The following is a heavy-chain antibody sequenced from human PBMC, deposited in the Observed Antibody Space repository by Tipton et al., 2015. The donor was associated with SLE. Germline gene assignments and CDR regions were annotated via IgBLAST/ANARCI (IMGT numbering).Heavy chain of an antibody. V-gene: IGHV3-9*01. CDR1: GFTFDDYA. CDR3: AKSHSSYSSSPFDY. CDR2: ISWNSGSI. Sequence: VQLVQSGGGLVQPGRSLRLSCAASGFTFDDYAIHWVRQVPGKGLEWVSGISWNSGSIGYADSVRGRFTISRDNAKNSLYLQMNSLRAEDTALYYCAKSHSSYSSSPFDYWGQGTLVTVSS. J-gene: IGHJ4*02. D-gene: IGHD6-6*01.